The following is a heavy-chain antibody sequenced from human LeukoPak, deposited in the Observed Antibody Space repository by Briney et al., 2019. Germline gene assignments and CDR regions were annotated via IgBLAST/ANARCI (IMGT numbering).Heavy chain of an antibody. D-gene: IGHD6-13*01. Sequence: GGSLRLSCAASGFAFSGYAMHWVRQAPGKGLAYVSAITNNGVNTYYTNSVKGRFTISRDNSKNTLYLQMGSLRAEDMAVYYCARVGTGQQLDYWGQGTLVTVSS. CDR1: GFAFSGYA. CDR3: ARVGTGQQLDY. CDR2: ITNNGVNT. V-gene: IGHV3-64*01. J-gene: IGHJ4*02.